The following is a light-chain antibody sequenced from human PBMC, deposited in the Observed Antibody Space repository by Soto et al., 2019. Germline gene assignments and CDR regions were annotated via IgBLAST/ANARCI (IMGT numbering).Light chain of an antibody. Sequence: EIVMTQSPSTLSVSPGERATLSCRASQSVSSNLAWYQQKPGQAPRLLIYGASTRATGIPARFSGSGSGTEFTLTISSLQSEDFAVYYCQQYNNWRVTFGQGTKVEI. V-gene: IGKV3-15*01. CDR2: GAS. CDR3: QQYNNWRVT. CDR1: QSVSSN. J-gene: IGKJ1*01.